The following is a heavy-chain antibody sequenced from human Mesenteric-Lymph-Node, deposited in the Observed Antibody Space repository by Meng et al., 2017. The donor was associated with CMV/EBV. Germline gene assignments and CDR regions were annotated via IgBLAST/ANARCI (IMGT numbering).Heavy chain of an antibody. D-gene: IGHD3-22*01. V-gene: IGHV4-39*01. Sequence: QLQLQDSGPGLVKPSETLSLSCMVSDDSLSKSTSYWTWIRQPPGKGLEWIGSVHHSGTTYYNPSLKGRLTISVDTSANLFSLRLTTVTAADTATYYCARRGNYDSDYSEYWGQGTLVTVSS. CDR1: DDSLSKSTSY. CDR2: VHHSGTT. CDR3: ARRGNYDSDYSEY. J-gene: IGHJ4*02.